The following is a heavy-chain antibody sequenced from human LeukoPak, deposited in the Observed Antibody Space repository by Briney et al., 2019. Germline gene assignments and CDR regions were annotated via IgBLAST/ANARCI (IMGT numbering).Heavy chain of an antibody. V-gene: IGHV3-30*04. CDR1: GFTFTLSA. CDR2: LSFDGNTK. Sequence: PGGALRLSCAASGFTFTLSAMHGVRQAPGRGPEWVSLLSFDGNTKYYADSVTGRFTISRDNSTNMVYLHMTSRRVVDTAVYYCARERNDFGSPRGYMDVWGNGNPVTVSS. CDR3: ARERNDFGSPRGYMDV. D-gene: IGHD4-17*01. J-gene: IGHJ6*03.